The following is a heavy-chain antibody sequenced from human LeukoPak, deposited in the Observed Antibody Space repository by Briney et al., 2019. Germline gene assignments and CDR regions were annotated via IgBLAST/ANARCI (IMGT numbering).Heavy chain of an antibody. Sequence: GGSLRLSCAASGFTFSSYAMHWVRQAPGKGLEWVAVISYDGSNKYYADSVKGRFTISRDNSKNTLYLQMNSLRAEDTAVYYCAKDGAVASYYFDYWGQGTLVTVSS. CDR3: AKDGAVASYYFDY. V-gene: IGHV3-30-3*01. D-gene: IGHD6-19*01. CDR2: ISYDGSNK. CDR1: GFTFSSYA. J-gene: IGHJ4*02.